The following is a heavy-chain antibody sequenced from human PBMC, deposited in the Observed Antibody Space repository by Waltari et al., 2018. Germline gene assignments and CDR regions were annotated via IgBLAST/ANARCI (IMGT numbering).Heavy chain of an antibody. D-gene: IGHD2-15*01. CDR1: GGSISNTYW. J-gene: IGHJ6*02. V-gene: IGHV4-4*02. Sequence: QVQLQESGPRLVKPSGTLSLTCAVSGGSISNTYWWSWVRQPPGKGLEWIGEIYNRGSTNYNPSLKSRVTMSVDKSKNQLSLNLSSVTAADTAVYYCALLGGSLTYGMDVWGQGTTVTVSS. CDR2: IYNRGST. CDR3: ALLGGSLTYGMDV.